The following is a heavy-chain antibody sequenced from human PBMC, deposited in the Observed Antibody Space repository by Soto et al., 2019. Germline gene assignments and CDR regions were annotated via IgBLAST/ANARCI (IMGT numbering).Heavy chain of an antibody. CDR2: ISGDGRST. CDR3: GRVGNGEGYY. CDR1: GFTFSNYP. Sequence: LRLSCAASGFTFSNYPMYWVRQTPGKGLVWVSRISGDGRSTIYADSVKGRFTISRDNARNTLYLQMNTLRAEDTAVYYCGRVGNGEGYYWGQGTLVTVSS. D-gene: IGHD2-8*01. V-gene: IGHV3-74*01. J-gene: IGHJ4*02.